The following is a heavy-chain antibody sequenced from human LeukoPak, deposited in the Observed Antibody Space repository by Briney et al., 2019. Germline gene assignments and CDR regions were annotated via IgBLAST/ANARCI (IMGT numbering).Heavy chain of an antibody. CDR2: ISAYNGNT. J-gene: IGHJ4*02. D-gene: IGHD2-21*02. CDR1: GYTFTSYG. CDR3: ARDTPCSHQHGGDCYPRARRFDY. V-gene: IGHV1-18*01. Sequence: ASVKVSCKASGYTFTSYGISWVRQAPGQGLEWMGWISAYNGNTNYAQKLQDRVTMTTDTSTSTAYMELRSLRSDDTAVYYCARDTPCSHQHGGDCYPRARRFDYWGQGTLVTVSS.